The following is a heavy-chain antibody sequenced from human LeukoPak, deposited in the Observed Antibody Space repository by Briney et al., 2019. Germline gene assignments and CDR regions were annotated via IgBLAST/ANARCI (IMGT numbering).Heavy chain of an antibody. CDR2: TRYDGGSK. J-gene: IGHJ4*02. Sequence: GGSLRLSCAASGFIFSSYGMHWVRQAPGKGLEWVPFTRYDGGSKYYADSVKGRFTISRDNSKNTLHLQMNSLRPEDTAVYYCAKEGSTSPFDYWGQGTLVTVSS. CDR1: GFIFSSYG. V-gene: IGHV3-30*02. D-gene: IGHD1-26*01. CDR3: AKEGSTSPFDY.